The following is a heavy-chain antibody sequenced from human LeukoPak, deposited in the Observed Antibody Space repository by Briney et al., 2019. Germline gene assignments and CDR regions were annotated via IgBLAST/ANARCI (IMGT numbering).Heavy chain of an antibody. CDR3: ARDYYDSRGEAFDI. CDR1: VDSIGSHY. CDR2: IFYVGST. V-gene: IGHV4-59*11. J-gene: IGHJ3*02. D-gene: IGHD3-22*01. Sequence: SQTLSLTCTVSVDSIGSHYWSWIRQPPGKGLEWIGYIFYVGSTNYNPSLKSRVTISVDTSKNQFSLKLTSVTAADTAVYYCARDYYDSRGEAFDIWGQGTMVTVSS.